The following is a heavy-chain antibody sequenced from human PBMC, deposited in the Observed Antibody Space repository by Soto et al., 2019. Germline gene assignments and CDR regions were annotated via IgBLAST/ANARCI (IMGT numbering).Heavy chain of an antibody. D-gene: IGHD2-8*01. CDR2: ISAYNGNT. V-gene: IGHV1-18*01. CDR1: GYTFTSYG. Sequence: ASVKVSCKASGYTFTSYGISWVRQAPGQGLEWMGWISAYNGNTNYAQKLQGRVTMTTDTSTSTAYMELRSLRSDDTAVYYCTTEGLYGDAFDIWGQGTMVTVSS. CDR3: TTEGLYGDAFDI. J-gene: IGHJ3*02.